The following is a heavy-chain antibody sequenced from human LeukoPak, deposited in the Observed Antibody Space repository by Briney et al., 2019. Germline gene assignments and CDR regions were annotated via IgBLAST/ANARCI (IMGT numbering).Heavy chain of an antibody. V-gene: IGHV3-23*01. CDR2: ISGSGGGT. D-gene: IGHD4-17*01. CDR3: AKDRNWSPVTTALFDY. CDR1: GFTLSSYA. J-gene: IGHJ4*02. Sequence: GGSLRLSCAASGFTLSSYAMSWVRQAPGKGLEWVSGISGSGGGTYYADSVRGRFTISRDNSKNTLYLQMNGLRAEDTAIYYCAKDRNWSPVTTALFDYWGQGTLVTVSS.